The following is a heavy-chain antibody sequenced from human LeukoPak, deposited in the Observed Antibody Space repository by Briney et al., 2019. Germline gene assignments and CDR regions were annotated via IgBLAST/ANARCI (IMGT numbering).Heavy chain of an antibody. CDR3: ARGPAASGYFDF. Sequence: SETLSLTCTVSGGSISSYYWSWIRQPPGKGLEWIGYIYTSGSTNYNPSLKSRVTISVDTSKNQFSLRLYSVTAADTAVFYCARGPAASGYFDFWDQGTLVTVSS. J-gene: IGHJ4*02. CDR2: IYTSGST. V-gene: IGHV4-4*09. CDR1: GGSISSYY. D-gene: IGHD6-13*01.